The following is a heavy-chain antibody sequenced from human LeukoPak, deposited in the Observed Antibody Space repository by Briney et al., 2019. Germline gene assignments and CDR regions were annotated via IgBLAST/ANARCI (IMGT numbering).Heavy chain of an antibody. CDR1: GFTFSSYE. CDR2: ISSSGSTI. J-gene: IGHJ6*02. Sequence: GGSLRLSCASSGFTFSSYEMNGVRQAPGKGLEWVSYISSSGSTIYYADSVKGRFTISRDNAKNSLYLQMNSLRAEDTAVYYCARDLVAAYYYYYYGMDVWGQGTTVTVPS. V-gene: IGHV3-48*03. D-gene: IGHD6-19*01. CDR3: ARDLVAAYYYYYYGMDV.